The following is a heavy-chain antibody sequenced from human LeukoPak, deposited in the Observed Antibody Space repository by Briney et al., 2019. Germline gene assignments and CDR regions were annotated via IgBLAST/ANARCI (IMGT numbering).Heavy chain of an antibody. CDR2: IYYSGST. D-gene: IGHD4/OR15-4a*01. CDR3: ARPGKSMVVLNAFDI. J-gene: IGHJ3*02. Sequence: KPSETLSLTCTVSGGSISSYYWSWIRQPPGKGLEWIGYIYYSGSTNYNPSLKSRVTISVDTSKNQFSLKLSSVTAADTAVYYCARPGKSMVVLNAFDIWGQGTMVTVSS. CDR1: GGSISSYY. V-gene: IGHV4-59*08.